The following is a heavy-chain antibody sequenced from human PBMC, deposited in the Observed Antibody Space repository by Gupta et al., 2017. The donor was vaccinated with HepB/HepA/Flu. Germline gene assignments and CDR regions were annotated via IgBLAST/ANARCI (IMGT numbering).Heavy chain of an antibody. CDR2: MNPNSGNT. D-gene: IGHD3-3*01. J-gene: IGHJ4*02. Sequence: QVQLVQSGAEVKKPGASVKVSCKASGYTFTSYDINWVRQATGQGLEWMGWMNPNSGNTGYAQKLQGRVTMTTNTSISTAYMELSSLRSEDTAVYYCARAEPWSGYFYYFDSWGQGTLVTVSS. V-gene: IGHV1-8*01. CDR3: ARAEPWSGYFYYFDS. CDR1: GYTFTSYD.